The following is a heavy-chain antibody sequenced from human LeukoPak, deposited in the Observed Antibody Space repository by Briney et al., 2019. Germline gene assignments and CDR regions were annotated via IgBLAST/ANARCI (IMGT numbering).Heavy chain of an antibody. D-gene: IGHD5-18*01. CDR3: ARADKDGYGFFGFDY. J-gene: IGHJ4*02. CDR1: GFTFSSYA. Sequence: GGSLRLSCAASGFTFSSYAMSWVRQAPGKGLEWVSAISGSGGSTYYADSVKGRFTISRDNSKNSLYLQINSLRAEDTALYYCARADKDGYGFFGFDYWGQGTLVTVSS. V-gene: IGHV3-23*01. CDR2: ISGSGGST.